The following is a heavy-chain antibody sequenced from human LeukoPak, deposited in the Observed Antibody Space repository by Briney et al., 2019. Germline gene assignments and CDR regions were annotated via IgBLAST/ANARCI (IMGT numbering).Heavy chain of an antibody. Sequence: PSETLSLTCAVSGGSISSGGYSWSWIRQPPGKGLEWIGYIYHSGSTYYNPSLKSRVTISVDRSKNQFSLKLSSVTAADTAVYHCASGHARHYDILTGYLDPLPFDYWGQGTLVTVSS. V-gene: IGHV4-30-2*01. CDR1: GGSISSGGYS. CDR3: ASGHARHYDILTGYLDPLPFDY. D-gene: IGHD3-9*01. CDR2: IYHSGST. J-gene: IGHJ4*02.